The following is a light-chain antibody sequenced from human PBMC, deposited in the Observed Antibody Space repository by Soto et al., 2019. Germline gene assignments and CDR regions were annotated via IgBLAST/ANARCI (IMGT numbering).Light chain of an antibody. V-gene: IGKV3-15*01. Sequence: ILLPQSPATLSVSPGERATLSCRASQSVSSHLAWYQQKPGQAPRVLIYGASTRATGSPARFSGSGSGTEFTLTISSLQSEDFVVYFCQQYDSWPWTFGQGTKVDI. CDR2: GAS. J-gene: IGKJ1*01. CDR3: QQYDSWPWT. CDR1: QSVSSH.